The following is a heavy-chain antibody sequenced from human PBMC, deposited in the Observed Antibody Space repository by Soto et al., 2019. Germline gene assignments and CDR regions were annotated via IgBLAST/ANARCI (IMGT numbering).Heavy chain of an antibody. CDR3: ARYCSGGSCYLNRNFDY. CDR1: GFTFSSYA. D-gene: IGHD2-15*01. Sequence: GGSLRLSCAASGFTFSSYAMSWVRQAPGKGLEWVSAISGSGGSTYYADSVKGRLTISTDNSKNTLYLQMNSLRAEDTAVYYCARYCSGGSCYLNRNFDYWGQGTLVTVSS. CDR2: ISGSGGST. J-gene: IGHJ4*02. V-gene: IGHV3-23*01.